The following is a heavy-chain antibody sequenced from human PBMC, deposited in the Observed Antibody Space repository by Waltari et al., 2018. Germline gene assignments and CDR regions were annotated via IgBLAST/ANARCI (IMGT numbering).Heavy chain of an antibody. V-gene: IGHV4-38-2*02. Sequence: QVQLQESGPGLVKPSETLSLTCTVSGYSISSGYYWGWIRQPPGKGLEWMWSIYHSGSTYYNPSLKSRVTISVDTSKNQFSLKLSSVTAADTAVYYCARCGDGFNNPVPYYYMDVWGKGTTVTVSS. CDR3: ARCGDGFNNPVPYYYMDV. J-gene: IGHJ6*03. CDR2: IYHSGST. D-gene: IGHD2-2*01. CDR1: GYSISSGYY.